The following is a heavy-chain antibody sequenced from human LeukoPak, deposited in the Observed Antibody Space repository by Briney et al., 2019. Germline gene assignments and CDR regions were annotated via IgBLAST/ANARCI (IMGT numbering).Heavy chain of an antibody. CDR2: IWYDGSNK. Sequence: GGSLRLSCAASGFTVSSNYMSWVRQAPGKGLEWVAVIWYDGSNKYYADSVKGRFTISRDNSKNTLYLQMNSLRAEDTAVYYCARANLESWVLDYWGQGTLVTVSS. V-gene: IGHV3-33*08. CDR1: GFTVSSNY. D-gene: IGHD1-1*01. J-gene: IGHJ4*02. CDR3: ARANLESWVLDY.